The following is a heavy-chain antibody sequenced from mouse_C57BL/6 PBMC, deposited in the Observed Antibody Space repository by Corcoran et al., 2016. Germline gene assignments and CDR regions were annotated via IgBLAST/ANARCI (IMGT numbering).Heavy chain of an antibody. V-gene: IGHV1-22*01. J-gene: IGHJ1*03. CDR2: INPNNGGT. CDR3: ARTLSTRVQRYFDG. CDR1: GYTFTDYN. D-gene: IGHD1-1*01. Sequence: EVQLQQSGPELVKPGASVKMSCKASGYTFTDYNMHWVKQSHGKSLEWIGYINPNNGGTSYNQKFKGKATLTVNKSSSTAYMELRSLTSEDSAVYYCARTLSTRVQRYFDGWGTGITVTVSS.